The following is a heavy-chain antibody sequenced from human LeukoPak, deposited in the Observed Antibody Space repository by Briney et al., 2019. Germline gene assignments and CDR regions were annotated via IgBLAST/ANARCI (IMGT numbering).Heavy chain of an antibody. J-gene: IGHJ6*03. D-gene: IGHD6-13*01. CDR2: IYYSGST. CDR1: IGSISSSSYY. Sequence: SETLSLTCTVSIGSISSSSYYWGWIRQPPGKGLEWIGSIYYSGSTYYNPSLRSRVTISVDTSKNQFSLKLSSVTAADTAVYYCARDRVGQQLVGRKYYYYYMDVWGKGTTVTISS. V-gene: IGHV4-39*07. CDR3: ARDRVGQQLVGRKYYYYYMDV.